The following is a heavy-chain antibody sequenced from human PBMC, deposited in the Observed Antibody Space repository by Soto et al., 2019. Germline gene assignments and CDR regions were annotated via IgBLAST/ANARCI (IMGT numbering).Heavy chain of an antibody. V-gene: IGHV1-69*06. J-gene: IGHJ5*02. D-gene: IGHD1-7*01. CDR3: AREEELRSYNWFDP. Sequence: SVKVSCKASGGTFSSYAISWVRQAPGQGLEWMGGIIPIFGTANYAQKFQGRVTITADKSTSTAYMELSSLRSEDTAVYYCAREEELRSYNWFDPWGQGTMVTVSS. CDR1: GGTFSSYA. CDR2: IIPIFGTA.